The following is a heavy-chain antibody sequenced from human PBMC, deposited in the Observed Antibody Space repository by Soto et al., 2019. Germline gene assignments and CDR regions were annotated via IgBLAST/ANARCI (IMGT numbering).Heavy chain of an antibody. V-gene: IGHV3-9*01. CDR3: LKDAPNGSIDD. Sequence: VQVVASGGGLVQPGRYLRLSCAVSGFRFEQYVMHWVRQGPGKGLGCVSTVSPTGDTVAYADSVEGRFTVSRDNAKNSLYLQMNSLKGDDTAFYYCLKDAPNGSIDDWGQGTLVTVSS. CDR2: VSPTGDTV. J-gene: IGHJ4*02. D-gene: IGHD3-10*01. CDR1: GFRFEQYV.